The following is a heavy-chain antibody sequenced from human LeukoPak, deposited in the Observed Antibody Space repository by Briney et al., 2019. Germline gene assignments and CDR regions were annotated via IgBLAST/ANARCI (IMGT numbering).Heavy chain of an antibody. CDR1: GFIFSEYW. J-gene: IGHJ4*02. Sequence: GGSLRLSCAASGFIFSEYWMYWVRQAPGKGLAWVARINSDGSTTNYADSAKGRFTISRDNAKNTLYLQMDSLRAEDTGVYYFTRGSPYFDFWSGFYAYWGQGTLVTVSS. V-gene: IGHV3-74*01. CDR2: INSDGSTT. CDR3: TRGSPYFDFWSGFYAY. D-gene: IGHD3-3*01.